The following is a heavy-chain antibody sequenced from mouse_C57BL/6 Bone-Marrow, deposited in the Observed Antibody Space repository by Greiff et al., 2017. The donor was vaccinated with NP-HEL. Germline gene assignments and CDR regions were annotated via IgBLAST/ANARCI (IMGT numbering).Heavy chain of an antibody. J-gene: IGHJ1*03. V-gene: IGHV1-82*01. D-gene: IGHD4-1*01. CDR1: GYAFSSSW. CDR3: ARSLGRGDWYFDV. CDR2: IYPGDGDT. Sequence: VQLQQSGPELVKPGASVKISCKASGYAFSSSWMNWVKQRPGKGLEWIGRIYPGDGDTNYNGKFKGKATLTADKSSSTAYMQLSSLTSEDSAVYFCARSLGRGDWYFDVWGTGTTVTVSS.